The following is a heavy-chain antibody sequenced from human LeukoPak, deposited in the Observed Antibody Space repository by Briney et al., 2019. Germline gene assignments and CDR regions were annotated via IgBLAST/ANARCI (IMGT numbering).Heavy chain of an antibody. CDR3: ARHPSRNAAFFDY. CDR1: GGSISSYY. V-gene: IGHV4-59*08. J-gene: IGHJ4*02. Sequence: SETLSLTCTVSGGSISSYYWSWIRQPPGKGLEWIGYIYYSGSTNYNPSLESRVTISVDTSKNQFSLKLSSVTAADTAVYYCARHPSRNAAFFDYWGQGTLVTVSS. CDR2: IYYSGST. D-gene: IGHD2-15*01.